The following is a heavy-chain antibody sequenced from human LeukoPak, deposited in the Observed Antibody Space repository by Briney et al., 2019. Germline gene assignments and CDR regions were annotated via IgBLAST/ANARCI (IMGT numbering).Heavy chain of an antibody. CDR2: IKQDGSQK. V-gene: IGHV3-7*03. CDR1: GFALSSYW. J-gene: IGHJ4*02. Sequence: GGSLRLSCAASGFALSSYWMTWVRQAPGKGLEWVADIKQDGSQKYYVDSVKGRFTISRGNAKNSLYLQMNSLRVEDTAVYYCARDVLGRSGEQLDYWGQGTLVTVSS. CDR3: ARDVLGRSGEQLDY. D-gene: IGHD3-3*01.